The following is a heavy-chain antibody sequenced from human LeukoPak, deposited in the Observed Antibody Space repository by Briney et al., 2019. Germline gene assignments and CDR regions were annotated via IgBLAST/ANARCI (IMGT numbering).Heavy chain of an antibody. CDR1: EYTFTGYY. CDR2: INPNSGGT. Sequence: ASVKVSCKASEYTFTGYYMHWVRQAPGQGLEWMGWINPNSGGTNYAQEFQGRVTMTRDTSISTAYMELSRLRSDDTAVYYCAREVGGRLDPWGQGTLVTVSS. D-gene: IGHD1-26*01. V-gene: IGHV1-2*02. CDR3: AREVGGRLDP. J-gene: IGHJ5*02.